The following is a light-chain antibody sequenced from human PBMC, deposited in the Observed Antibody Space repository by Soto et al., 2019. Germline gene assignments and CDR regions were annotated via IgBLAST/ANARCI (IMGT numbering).Light chain of an antibody. V-gene: IGKV3D-20*02. J-gene: IGKJ4*01. CDR3: QQRSNWPLT. Sequence: EIVLPQSPGTLSLSPGASLSLSGRASQSVSNNYLAWYQQKPGQAPRLLIYGASSRATGIPDRFSGSGSGTDFTLTISRLEPEDFAVYYCQQRSNWPLTFGRGTKVDIK. CDR2: GAS. CDR1: QSVSNNY.